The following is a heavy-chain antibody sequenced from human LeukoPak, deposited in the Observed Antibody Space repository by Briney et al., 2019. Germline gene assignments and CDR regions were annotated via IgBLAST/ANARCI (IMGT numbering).Heavy chain of an antibody. D-gene: IGHD6-19*01. V-gene: IGHV1-8*01. J-gene: IGHJ6*03. CDR3: ARGVSSGWCGFYYMDV. CDR1: GYTFTSYD. CDR2: MNPNSGNT. Sequence: ASVKVSCKASGYTFTSYDINWVRQATGQGLEWMGWMNPNSGNTGYAQKFQGRVTMTRNTSISTAYMELSSLRSEDTAVYYCARGVSSGWCGFYYMDVWGKGTTVTVSS.